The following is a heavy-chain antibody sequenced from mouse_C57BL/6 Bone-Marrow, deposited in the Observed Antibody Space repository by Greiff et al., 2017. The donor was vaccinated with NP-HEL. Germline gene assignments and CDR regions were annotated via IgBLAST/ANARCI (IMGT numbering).Heavy chain of an antibody. J-gene: IGHJ4*01. CDR3: AKPSPYCAMDY. CDR2: INPNNGGT. V-gene: IGHV1-26*01. CDR1: GYTFTDYY. Sequence: VQLQQSGPELVKPGASVKISCKASGYTFTDYYMNWVKQSPGQSLEWIGDINPNNGGTSYNQKFKGKATLTADKSSSTAYMELRSLTSEDSAVDYCAKPSPYCAMDYWGQGTAVTVSS.